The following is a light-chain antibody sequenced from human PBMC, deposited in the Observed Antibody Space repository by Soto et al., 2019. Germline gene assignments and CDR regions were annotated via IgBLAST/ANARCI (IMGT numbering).Light chain of an antibody. Sequence: EIVLTQSPGTLSLSPGESATLSCRASQSVTNNYLAWYQQKPGQAPRLLIADASRRATGIPDRFSGSGSGTEFTLTISRLEPDDFAVYYCQQCARSPLTFGQGTKVEMK. V-gene: IGKV3-20*01. CDR1: QSVTNNY. CDR3: QQCARSPLT. J-gene: IGKJ1*01. CDR2: DAS.